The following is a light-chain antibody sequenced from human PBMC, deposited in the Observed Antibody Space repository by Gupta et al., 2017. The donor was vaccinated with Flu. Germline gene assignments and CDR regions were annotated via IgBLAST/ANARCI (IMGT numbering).Light chain of an antibody. CDR3: QQEYSTPYT. Sequence: DIVMTQAADSLAVSLGERATINCKYSQSGLYSSKNKNYLAWYQQKPGQPPKLLIYWASNRESGVPDRFSGRGSGTDFTLTISSLQAEDVAVYYCQQEYSTPYTFGQGTKLEIK. CDR1: QSGLYSSKNKNY. V-gene: IGKV4-1*01. J-gene: IGKJ2*01. CDR2: WAS.